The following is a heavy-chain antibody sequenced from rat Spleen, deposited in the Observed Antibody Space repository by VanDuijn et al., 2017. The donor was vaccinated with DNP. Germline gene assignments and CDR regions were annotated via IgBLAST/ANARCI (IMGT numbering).Heavy chain of an antibody. CDR2: IFTSGGIT. Sequence: EVQLVESGGGLVQPGRSMKLSCTASGFTFSSFPMAWVRQAPTKGLEWVAAIFTSGGITYYRDSVKGRFTVSRDDAKTTLYLQMNSLRSEDTATYYCTRGANWEGNWFAYWGQGVLVTVSS. V-gene: IGHV5-46*01. J-gene: IGHJ2*01. CDR1: GFTFSSFP. CDR3: TRGANWEGNWFAY. D-gene: IGHD5-1*01.